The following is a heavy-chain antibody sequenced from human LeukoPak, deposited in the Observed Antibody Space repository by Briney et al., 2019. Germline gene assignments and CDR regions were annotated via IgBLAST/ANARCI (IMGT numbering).Heavy chain of an antibody. Sequence: GGSLRLSCAASGVSFSSYWMSWVRQAPGKGLEWVSNINQDGREKYYVDSVKGRFTISRDNAKNSLYLQMNSLRAEDTAVYFCARGDKFSGDYWGQGTLVTVSS. CDR2: INQDGREK. J-gene: IGHJ4*02. CDR1: GVSFSSYW. CDR3: ARGDKFSGDY. D-gene: IGHD2-15*01. V-gene: IGHV3-7*04.